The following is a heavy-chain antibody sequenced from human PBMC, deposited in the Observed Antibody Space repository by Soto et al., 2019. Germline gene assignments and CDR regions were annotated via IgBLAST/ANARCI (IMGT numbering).Heavy chain of an antibody. CDR1: GGSVSSGSYY. V-gene: IGHV4-61*01. D-gene: IGHD6-19*01. CDR2: IYYSGST. J-gene: IGHJ4*02. Sequence: SETLSLTCTVSGGSVSSGSYYWSWIRRPPGKGLEWIGYIYYSGSTNYNPSLKSRVTISVDTSKNQFSLKLSSVTAADTAVYYCARVLVSYSSGXYKRTPGLYFDYWGQGTLVTVSS. CDR3: ARVLVSYSSGXYKRTPGLYFDY.